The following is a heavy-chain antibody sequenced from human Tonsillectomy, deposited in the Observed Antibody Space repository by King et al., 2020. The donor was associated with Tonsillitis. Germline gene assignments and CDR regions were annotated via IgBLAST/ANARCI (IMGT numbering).Heavy chain of an antibody. V-gene: IGHV3-30*02. CDR2: IRYDGSKE. CDR3: ARDYYDSSGYYYFFDY. Sequence: QLVQSGGGVVQPGGSLRLSCAASGFTFNIHGMHWVRQAPGKGLEWGAFIRYDGSKEYYADSVKGRFSISRDDSKNTLYLQMKSMRAEDTAVFYCARDYYDSSGYYYFFDYWGQGTLVTVSS. CDR1: GFTFNIHG. D-gene: IGHD3-22*01. J-gene: IGHJ4*02.